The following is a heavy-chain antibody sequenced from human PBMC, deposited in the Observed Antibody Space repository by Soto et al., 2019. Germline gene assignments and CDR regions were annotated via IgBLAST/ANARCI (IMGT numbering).Heavy chain of an antibody. CDR2: ISGGGDNT. J-gene: IGHJ5*02. Sequence: EVQLLESGGGLVQPGGSLRLSCAASAFTFSRFAMSWVRQTPGNGLEWVSAISGGGDNTFYADSVKGRFTISRDNCKNTLYLQMNGLRVEDTAVYYCAKGLSGSGAYQWFDPWGQGTLVTVSS. D-gene: IGHD3-10*01. CDR3: AKGLSGSGAYQWFDP. V-gene: IGHV3-23*01. CDR1: AFTFSRFA.